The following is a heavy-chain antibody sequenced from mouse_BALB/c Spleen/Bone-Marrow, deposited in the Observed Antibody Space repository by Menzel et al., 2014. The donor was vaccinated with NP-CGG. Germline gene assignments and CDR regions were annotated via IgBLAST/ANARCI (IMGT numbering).Heavy chain of an antibody. CDR1: GFNIKDTY. CDR2: IDPANGNI. V-gene: IGHV14-3*02. CDR3: APYYYGRWFAN. Sequence: EVHLVESGAELVKPGASVKLSCTASGFNIKDTYMHWVKQRPEQGLEWIGRIDPANGNIKYDPKFQGKATITADTSSNTAYLQPSSLTSEDTAVYYCAPYYYGRWFANWGQGTLVTVSA. J-gene: IGHJ3*01. D-gene: IGHD1-1*01.